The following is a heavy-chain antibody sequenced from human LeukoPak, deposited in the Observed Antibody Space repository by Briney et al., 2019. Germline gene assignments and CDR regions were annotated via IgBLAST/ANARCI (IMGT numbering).Heavy chain of an antibody. CDR2: ISGSGGST. V-gene: IGHV3-23*01. J-gene: IGHJ3*02. CDR3: AKAAVPAATRNAFDI. CDR1: GFTFGSFS. Sequence: PGGSLRLSCAASGFTFGSFSMTWVRQAPGKGLEWVSAISGSGGSTYYADSVKGRFTISRDNSKNTLYLQMNSLRAEDTAVYYCAKAAVPAATRNAFDIWGQGTMVTVSS. D-gene: IGHD2-2*01.